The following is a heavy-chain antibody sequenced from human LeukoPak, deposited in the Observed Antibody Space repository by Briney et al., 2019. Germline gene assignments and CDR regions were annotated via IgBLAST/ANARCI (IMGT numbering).Heavy chain of an antibody. CDR3: ARLISYEFTMIVVPPGAFDI. CDR2: IYHSGST. CDR1: GGSISSSNW. Sequence: KPSGTLSLTCAVSGGSISSSNWWSWVRQPPGKGLEWIGEIYHSGSTNYNPSLKSRVTISVDKSKNQFSLKLSSVTAADTAVYYCARLISYEFTMIVVPPGAFDIWGQGTMVTVSS. D-gene: IGHD3-22*01. V-gene: IGHV4-4*02. J-gene: IGHJ3*02.